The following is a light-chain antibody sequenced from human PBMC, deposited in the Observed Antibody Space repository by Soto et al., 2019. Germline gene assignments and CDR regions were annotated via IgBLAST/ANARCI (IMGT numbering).Light chain of an antibody. CDR3: HQRSNWPT. CDR1: QSVSSY. J-gene: IGKJ1*01. CDR2: DAS. Sequence: EIVLTQSPATLSLSPGERATLSCRDSQSVSSYLAWYQQKPGQAPRLLIYDASNRATGIPARFSGSGSGTDFTLTISSLEPEDFAVYYCHQRSNWPTFGQGTKVEIK. V-gene: IGKV3-11*01.